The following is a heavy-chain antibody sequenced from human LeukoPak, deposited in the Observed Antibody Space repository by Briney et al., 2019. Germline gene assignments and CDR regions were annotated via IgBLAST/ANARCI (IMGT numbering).Heavy chain of an antibody. D-gene: IGHD2-21*02. Sequence: GGSLRLSCAASGFTFSSYGMHWVRQAPGKGLEWVAVISYDGSNKYYADSVKGRFTISRDNSKNTLYLQMNSLRAEDTAVYYCAKEGAAYCGGDCYPRYGMDVWGQGTTVTVSS. V-gene: IGHV3-30*18. CDR2: ISYDGSNK. J-gene: IGHJ6*02. CDR3: AKEGAAYCGGDCYPRYGMDV. CDR1: GFTFSSYG.